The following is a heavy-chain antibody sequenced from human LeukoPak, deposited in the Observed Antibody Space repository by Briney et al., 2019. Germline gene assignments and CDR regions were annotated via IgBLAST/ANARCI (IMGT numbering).Heavy chain of an antibody. D-gene: IGHD1-26*01. CDR3: ARVGATYSGDP. CDR1: GYTFTSYD. Sequence: ASVKVSCKASGYTFTSYDINWVRQATGQGLEWMGWINPNSGGTNYAQKLQGRITMTRDTSISTAYMELSRLRSDDTAVYYCARVGATYSGDPWGQGTLVTVSS. V-gene: IGHV1-2*02. CDR2: INPNSGGT. J-gene: IGHJ5*02.